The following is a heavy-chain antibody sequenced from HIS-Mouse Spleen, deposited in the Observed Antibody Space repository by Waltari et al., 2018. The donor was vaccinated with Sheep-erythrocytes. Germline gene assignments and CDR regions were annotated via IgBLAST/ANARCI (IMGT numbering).Heavy chain of an antibody. D-gene: IGHD1-26*01. CDR3: AKDGQSSGSYYY. CDR1: GFTFSSYA. Sequence: EVQLLESGGGLVQPGGSLRLSCAASGFTFSSYAMSWFRQAPGKGLEWVSAISGSGGSTYYADSVKGRFTISRDNSKNTLYLQMNSLRAEDTAVYYCAKDGQSSGSYYYWGQGTLVTVSS. J-gene: IGHJ4*02. CDR2: ISGSGGST. V-gene: IGHV3-23*01.